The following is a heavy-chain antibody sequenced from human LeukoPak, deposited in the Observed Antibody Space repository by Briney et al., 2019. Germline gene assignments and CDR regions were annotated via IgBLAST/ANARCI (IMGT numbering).Heavy chain of an antibody. J-gene: IGHJ4*02. CDR2: IIPIFGTA. D-gene: IGHD3-9*01. CDR3: VWGDYDILTGYLDY. V-gene: IGHV1-69*05. CDR1: GGTFSSYA. Sequence: SVKVSCKASGGTFSSYAISWVRQAPGQGLEWMGGIIPIFGTANYAQKFQGRVTITTDESTSTAYMGLSSLRSEDTAVYYCVWGDYDILTGYLDYWGQGTLVTVSS.